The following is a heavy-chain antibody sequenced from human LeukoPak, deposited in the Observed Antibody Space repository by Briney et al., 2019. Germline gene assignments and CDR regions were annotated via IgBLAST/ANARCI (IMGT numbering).Heavy chain of an antibody. CDR3: ASPAPCGGDCRGWDYFDY. J-gene: IGHJ4*02. D-gene: IGHD2-21*02. Sequence: GGSLRLSCAASGFTFSTYSMNWVRQAPGKGLEWVAVISYDGSNKYYADFVKGRFTISRDNSKNTLYLQMNSLRAEDTAVYYCASPAPCGGDCRGWDYFDYWGQGTLVTVSS. V-gene: IGHV3-30*03. CDR1: GFTFSTYS. CDR2: ISYDGSNK.